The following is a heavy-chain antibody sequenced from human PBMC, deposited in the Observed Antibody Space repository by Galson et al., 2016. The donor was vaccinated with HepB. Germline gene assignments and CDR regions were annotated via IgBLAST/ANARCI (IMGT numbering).Heavy chain of an antibody. CDR1: GFTFMSYN. D-gene: IGHD3-3*01. V-gene: IGHV3-48*03. Sequence: SLRLSCAASGFTFMSYNMNWVRQAPGKGPEWISYISATGTTIEYADSVKGRFTISRDNAKNSLYLQMNSLRAEDTAVYYCARHSRATVGEPNWFDPWGQGTLVTVSS. CDR2: ISATGTTI. CDR3: ARHSRATVGEPNWFDP. J-gene: IGHJ5*02.